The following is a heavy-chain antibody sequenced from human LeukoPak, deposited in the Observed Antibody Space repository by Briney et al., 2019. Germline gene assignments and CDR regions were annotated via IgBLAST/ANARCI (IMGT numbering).Heavy chain of an antibody. CDR1: GGTFISYA. Sequence: SVKVSCKASGGTFISYAISWVRQAPGQGLEWMGRIIPILGIANYAQKFQGRVTITADKSTSTAYMELSSLRSEDTAVYYCARAIGGFDYWGQGTLVTVSS. CDR2: IIPILGIA. V-gene: IGHV1-69*04. CDR3: ARAIGGFDY. D-gene: IGHD3-3*01. J-gene: IGHJ4*02.